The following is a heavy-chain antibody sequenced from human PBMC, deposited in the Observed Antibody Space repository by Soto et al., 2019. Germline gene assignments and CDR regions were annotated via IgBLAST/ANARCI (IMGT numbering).Heavy chain of an antibody. D-gene: IGHD6-13*01. J-gene: IGHJ4*02. V-gene: IGHV3-30-3*01. CDR1: GFTFSTYA. CDR2: ISYDASNK. CDR3: ARWVYAFDY. Sequence: GGSLRLSCAASGFTFSTYAMNWVRQAPGKGLEWVAAISYDASNKYYAGSVKGRFTISRDNYKNTLYLQMNSLRTEDMAMYYCARWVYAFDYWGQGTLVTVSS.